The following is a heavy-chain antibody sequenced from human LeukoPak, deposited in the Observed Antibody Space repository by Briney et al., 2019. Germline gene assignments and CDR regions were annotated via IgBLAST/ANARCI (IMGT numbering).Heavy chain of an antibody. CDR3: ARVGMYGDYVPEEFDY. CDR1: GGTFSSYA. D-gene: IGHD4-17*01. J-gene: IGHJ4*02. V-gene: IGHV1-69*13. CDR2: IIPIFGTA. Sequence: GASVKVSCKASGGTFSSYAISWVRQAPGQGLEWMGGIIPIFGTANYAQKFQGRVTITADESTSTAYMELSSLRSEDTAVYYCARVGMYGDYVPEEFDYWGQGTLVTVSS.